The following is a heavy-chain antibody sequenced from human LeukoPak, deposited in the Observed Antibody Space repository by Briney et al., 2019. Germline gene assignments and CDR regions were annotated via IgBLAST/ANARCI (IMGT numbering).Heavy chain of an antibody. CDR3: ARDYGDLDYYYGMDV. J-gene: IGHJ6*04. D-gene: IGHD4-17*01. CDR1: GCTFSSYA. CDR2: ISYDGSNK. Sequence: QAGGSLRLSCAGSGCTFSSYAMHWVRQAPGKGLEWVAVISYDGSNKYYADSVKGRFTISRDNSKNTLYLQMNSLRAEDTAVYYCARDYGDLDYYYGMDVWGKGTTVTVSS. V-gene: IGHV3-30*04.